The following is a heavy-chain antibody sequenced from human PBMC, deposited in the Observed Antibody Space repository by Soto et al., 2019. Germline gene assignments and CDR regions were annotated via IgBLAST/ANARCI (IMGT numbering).Heavy chain of an antibody. Sequence: GASVKVSCKASGGTFSSYAFSWVRQAPGQGLEWMGGIIRIFHTPTYAQKFQGRVTITADESTSTAYMGLISLRSDDTAVYYCVHRRDGYNSAFFDYWGQGTLVTVSS. V-gene: IGHV1-69*13. D-gene: IGHD5-12*01. CDR2: IIRIFHTP. CDR1: GGTFSSYA. J-gene: IGHJ4*02. CDR3: VHRRDGYNSAFFDY.